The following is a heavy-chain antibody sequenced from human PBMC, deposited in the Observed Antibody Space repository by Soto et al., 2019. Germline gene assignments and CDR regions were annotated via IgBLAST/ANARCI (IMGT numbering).Heavy chain of an antibody. V-gene: IGHV1-69*12. CDR1: GGTFSSYA. J-gene: IGHJ6*02. D-gene: IGHD4-17*01. CDR3: AREIHHSDYGDTGYYYYGMDV. Sequence: QVQLVQSGAEVKKPGSSVKVSCKASGGTFSSYAISWVRQAPGQGLEWMGGIIPSFGSGNYAQQFQGRVTITADESTCIALMGXSSLRSEDTAVYYCAREIHHSDYGDTGYYYYGMDVWGQGTTVTVSS. CDR2: IIPSFGSG.